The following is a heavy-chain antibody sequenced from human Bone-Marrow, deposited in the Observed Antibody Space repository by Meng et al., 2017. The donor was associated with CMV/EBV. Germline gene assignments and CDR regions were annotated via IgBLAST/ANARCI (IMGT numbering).Heavy chain of an antibody. Sequence: GESLKISCAASGFTFSSYDMHWVRQATGKGLEWVSVIGTAGDTYYPGSVKGRFTISRENAKNSLYLQMNRLRAGDTAVYYCARDRLSPYYDFWSGSYATIHGVDVWGQGTTVTVSS. CDR2: IGTAGDT. J-gene: IGHJ6*02. V-gene: IGHV3-13*01. D-gene: IGHD3-3*01. CDR3: ARDRLSPYYDFWSGSYATIHGVDV. CDR1: GFTFSSYD.